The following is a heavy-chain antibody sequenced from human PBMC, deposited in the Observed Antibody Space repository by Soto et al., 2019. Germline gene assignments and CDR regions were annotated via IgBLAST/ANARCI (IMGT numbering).Heavy chain of an antibody. CDR2: IHYSGST. CDR3: ARARVGTISHNYYYMDV. CDR1: GGSISSGDYY. Sequence: PSETLSLTCTVSGGSISSGDYYWSWIRQPPGKGLEWIGYIHYSGSTKYNPSLKSRVIISVDTSKNQFYMKLSSVTAADTAVYYCARARVGTISHNYYYMDVWGKGTTVTVSS. J-gene: IGHJ6*03. D-gene: IGHD5-12*01. V-gene: IGHV4-30-4*01.